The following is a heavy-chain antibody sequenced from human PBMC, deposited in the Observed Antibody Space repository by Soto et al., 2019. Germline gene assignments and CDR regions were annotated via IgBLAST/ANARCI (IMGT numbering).Heavy chain of an antibody. J-gene: IGHJ6*02. CDR2: IIPIFGTA. CDR3: ATPFAYCGGDCSGQPYYYYYGMEV. V-gene: IGHV1-69*13. D-gene: IGHD2-21*02. CDR1: GGTFSSYA. Sequence: SVKVSCKASGGTFSSYAISWVRQAPGQGLEWMGGIIPIFGTANYAQKFQGRVTITADESTSTAYMELSSLRSEDTAVYYCATPFAYCGGDCSGQPYYYYYGMEVWGQGTTVTVSS.